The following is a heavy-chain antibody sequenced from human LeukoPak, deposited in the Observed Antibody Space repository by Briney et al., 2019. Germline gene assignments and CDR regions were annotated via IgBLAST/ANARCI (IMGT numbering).Heavy chain of an antibody. CDR1: GFTFSSYE. CDR3: ERDALNERGWPPLNYYYYYWDF. Sequence: GGSLRLSCAASGFTFSSYEMNWVRQAPGKGLEWVSYISSSGSTIYYADSVKGRFTISRDNAKNTLYLQMNSLRAEDTAVYYCERDALNERGWPPLNYYYYYWDFGAKGTTV. CDR2: ISSSGSTI. J-gene: IGHJ6*03. D-gene: IGHD1-1*01. V-gene: IGHV3-48*03.